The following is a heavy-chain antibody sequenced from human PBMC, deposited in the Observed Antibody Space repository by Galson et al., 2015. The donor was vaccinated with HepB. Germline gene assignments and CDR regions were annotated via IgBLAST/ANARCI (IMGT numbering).Heavy chain of an antibody. Sequence: CKASGGTFSSYAISWVRQAPGQGLEWMGGIIPILGIANYAQKFQGRVTITADKSTSTAYMELSSLRSEDTAVYYCAREVRYYYYMDVWGKGTTVTVSS. CDR1: GGTFSSYA. J-gene: IGHJ6*03. CDR2: IIPILGIA. V-gene: IGHV1-69*10. CDR3: AREVRYYYYMDV.